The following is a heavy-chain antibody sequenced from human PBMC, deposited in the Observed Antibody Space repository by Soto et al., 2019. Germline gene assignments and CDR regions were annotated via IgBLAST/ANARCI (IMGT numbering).Heavy chain of an antibody. CDR3: ARGFSSVSMDA. CDR2: IYSSGSA. D-gene: IGHD6-19*01. Sequence: SETLSLTCTVSGDSVSRGGYYWSWIRQPPGKGLEWIGYIYSSGSANYNPSLKSRVTISRDTSKNQSSLKVASVTAADTTGYYCARGFSSVSMDARGHGTTVTIS. CDR1: GDSVSRGGYY. V-gene: IGHV4-61*08. J-gene: IGHJ6*02.